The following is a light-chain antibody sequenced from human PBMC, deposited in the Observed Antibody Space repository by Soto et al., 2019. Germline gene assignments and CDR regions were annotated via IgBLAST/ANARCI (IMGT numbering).Light chain of an antibody. CDR2: GAS. V-gene: IGKV3-15*01. J-gene: IGKJ1*01. CDR1: QSVTSN. CDR3: QQYNNWPRT. Sequence: IVMTQSPATLSLSPGERATLSCSASQSVTSNLAWYQQKLGQAPRLLIYGASTRATGIPARFSGSESGTEFTLTISSLQSEDFAVYYCQQYNNWPRTFGQGTKVDIK.